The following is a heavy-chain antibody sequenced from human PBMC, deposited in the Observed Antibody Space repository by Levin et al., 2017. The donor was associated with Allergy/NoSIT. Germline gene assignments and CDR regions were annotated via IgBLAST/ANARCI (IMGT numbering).Heavy chain of an antibody. V-gene: IGHV3-33*01. CDR3: ARDTYSSSSSWFDP. J-gene: IGHJ5*02. Sequence: GGSLRLSCAASGFTFSSYGMHWVRQAPGKGLEWVAVIWYDGSNKYYADSVKGRFTISRDNSKNTLYLQMNSLRAEDTAVYYCARDTYSSSSSWFDPWGQGTLVTVSS. CDR2: IWYDGSNK. CDR1: GFTFSSYG. D-gene: IGHD6-6*01.